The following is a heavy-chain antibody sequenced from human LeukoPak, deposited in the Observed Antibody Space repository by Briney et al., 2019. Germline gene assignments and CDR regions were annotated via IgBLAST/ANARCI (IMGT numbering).Heavy chain of an antibody. D-gene: IGHD3-10*01. J-gene: IGHJ4*02. V-gene: IGHV4-34*01. Sequence: PSETLSLTCAVYGGSFSGYYWSWIRQPPGKGLEWIGEINHSGSTNYNPSLKSRVTISVDTSKNQFSLKLSSVTAADTAVYYCARRGVNFYYGSGNDYWGQGTLVTVSS. CDR3: ARRGVNFYYGSGNDY. CDR1: GGSFSGYY. CDR2: INHSGST.